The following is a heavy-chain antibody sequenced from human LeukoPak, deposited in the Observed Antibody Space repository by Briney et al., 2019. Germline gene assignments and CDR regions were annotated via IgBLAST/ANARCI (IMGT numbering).Heavy chain of an antibody. CDR2: ISSSSSYI. J-gene: IGHJ6*03. V-gene: IGHV3-21*01. CDR1: GFIFSSYT. D-gene: IGHD3-3*01. Sequence: GGSLRLSCAASGFIFSSYTMSWVRQAPGKGLEWVSFISSSSSYIYHADSVKGRFTISRDNAKNSLYLQMNSLRAEDTAVYYCARDRQSITIFGVLIPIYMDVWGKGTTVTVSS. CDR3: ARDRQSITIFGVLIPIYMDV.